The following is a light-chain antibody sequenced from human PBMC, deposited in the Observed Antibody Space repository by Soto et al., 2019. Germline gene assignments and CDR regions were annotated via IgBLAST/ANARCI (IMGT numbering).Light chain of an antibody. CDR3: QQHGTSPI. V-gene: IGKV3-20*01. CDR2: GAS. Sequence: EGGVTQSPGTLSLSPGERATLSCRASQAVSSILLAWYQQKPGQAPRLLIYGASSRATGIPDRFSGSGSGTDFTLTVSRLEPEDCAVYYCQQHGTSPIFGGGTKVDSK. CDR1: QAVSSIL. J-gene: IGKJ4*01.